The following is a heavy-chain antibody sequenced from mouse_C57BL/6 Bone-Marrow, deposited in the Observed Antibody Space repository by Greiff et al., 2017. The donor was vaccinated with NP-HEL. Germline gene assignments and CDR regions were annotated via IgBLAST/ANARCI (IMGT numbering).Heavy chain of an antibody. CDR2: IWGDGST. J-gene: IGHJ1*03. V-gene: IGHV2-3*01. CDR1: GFSLTSYG. CDR3: AKGDYGSSYGPFYWYFDV. D-gene: IGHD1-1*01. Sequence: QVQLQQSGPGLVAPSQSLSITCTVSGFSLTSYGVSWVRQPPGKGLEWLGVIWGDGSTNYHSALISRLSTSKDNSKSQVFLKLNSLQTDDTATYYCAKGDYGSSYGPFYWYFDVWGTGTTVTVSS.